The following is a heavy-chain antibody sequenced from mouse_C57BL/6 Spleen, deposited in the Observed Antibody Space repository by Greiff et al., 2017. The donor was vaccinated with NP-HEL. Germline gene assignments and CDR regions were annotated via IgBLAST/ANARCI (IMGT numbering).Heavy chain of an antibody. J-gene: IGHJ3*01. V-gene: IGHV3-6*01. CDR1: GYSITSGYY. D-gene: IGHD1-1*01. CDR2: ISYDGSN. Sequence: EVKLMESGPGLVKPSQSLSLTCSVTGYSITSGYYWNWIRQFPGNKLEWMGYISYDGSNNYNPSLKNRISITRDTSKNQFFLKLNSVTTEDTATYYCARTDYYGSSSFAYWGQGTLVTVSA. CDR3: ARTDYYGSSSFAY.